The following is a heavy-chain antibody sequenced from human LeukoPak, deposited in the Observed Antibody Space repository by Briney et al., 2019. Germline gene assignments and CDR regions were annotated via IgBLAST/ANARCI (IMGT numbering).Heavy chain of an antibody. V-gene: IGHV3-74*01. Sequence: GGSLRLSCAASGFAFSSYWMHWVRQAPGKGLVWVSRIKSDGSTRYADSVKGRFTISRDNAKNTVSLQMNSLRAEDTGVYYCARAPSEIGGYYPEYFRHWGQGTLVTVSP. CDR3: ARAPSEIGGYYPEYFRH. D-gene: IGHD3-22*01. J-gene: IGHJ1*01. CDR1: GFAFSSYW. CDR2: IKSDGST.